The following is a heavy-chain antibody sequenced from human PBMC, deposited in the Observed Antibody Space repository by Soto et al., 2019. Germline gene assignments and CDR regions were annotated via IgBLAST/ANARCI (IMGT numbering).Heavy chain of an antibody. CDR2: LYDLDGS. CDR1: GFTISGKKY. Sequence: GGSLRLCCAAFGFTISGKKYVAWVRQAPGKGLEWVSALYDLDGSFYAASVKGRFTTSSDSSKTTVYLQMNDLRPDDTAVYYCATWHEREHAYDVWGQGTTVTVSS. D-gene: IGHD1-1*01. J-gene: IGHJ3*01. CDR3: ATWHEREHAYDV. V-gene: IGHV3-53*01.